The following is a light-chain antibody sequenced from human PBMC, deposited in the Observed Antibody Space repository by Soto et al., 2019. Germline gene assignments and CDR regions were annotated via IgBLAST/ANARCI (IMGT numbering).Light chain of an antibody. J-gene: IGLJ1*01. Sequence: GSNTVNWYQQLPGTAPKLLIYYNDQRPSGVPDRFSGPKSGTSASLAISGLQSEDEADYYCAAWDDSLNGFYVFXTGTKATVL. V-gene: IGLV1-44*01. CDR1: GSNT. CDR3: AAWDDSLNGFYV. CDR2: YND.